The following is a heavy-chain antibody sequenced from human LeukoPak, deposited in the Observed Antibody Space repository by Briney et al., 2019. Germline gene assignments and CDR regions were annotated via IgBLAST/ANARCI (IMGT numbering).Heavy chain of an antibody. CDR1: GFSFSDYW. V-gene: IGHV3-7*01. D-gene: IGHD1-26*01. Sequence: GGSLRLSCAASGFSFSDYWMSWVRQAPGKGLEWVASINPDGSVEKYVDSVEGRFTIARDNAKNSLYLQMNTLRAEDTALYYCARATYSHTTWHYWGQGTLVTVSS. CDR3: ARATYSHTTWHY. J-gene: IGHJ4*02. CDR2: INPDGSVE.